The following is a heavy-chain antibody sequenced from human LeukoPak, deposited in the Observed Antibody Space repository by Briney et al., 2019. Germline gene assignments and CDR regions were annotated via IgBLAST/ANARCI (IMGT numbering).Heavy chain of an antibody. CDR2: INHSGST. D-gene: IGHD6-19*01. CDR1: GGSFSGYY. J-gene: IGHJ4*02. V-gene: IGHV4-34*01. CDR3: ARHRGWYSTTSPFDY. Sequence: SETLSLTCAVYGGSFSGYYWSWIRQPPGKGLEWIGEINHSGSTNYNPSLKSRVTISVDTSKNQFFLKLSSVTAADTAVYYCARHRGWYSTTSPFDYWGQGTLVTVSS.